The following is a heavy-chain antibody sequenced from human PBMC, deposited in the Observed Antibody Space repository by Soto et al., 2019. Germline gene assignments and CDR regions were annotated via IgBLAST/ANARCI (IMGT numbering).Heavy chain of an antibody. CDR3: ARSRDGYSFYFYYGMDG. D-gene: IGHD4-4*01. Sequence: GGSLRLSCAASGFTFTSYDMHWVRQAPGKGLEWMALILHDGSAEYYADSVKGRFTISRDNSRSTLYLQMDSLRAEETAVYYCARSRDGYSFYFYYGMDGWGQGSTLTVYS. CDR1: GFTFTSYD. CDR2: ILHDGSAE. V-gene: IGHV3-30*03. J-gene: IGHJ6*02.